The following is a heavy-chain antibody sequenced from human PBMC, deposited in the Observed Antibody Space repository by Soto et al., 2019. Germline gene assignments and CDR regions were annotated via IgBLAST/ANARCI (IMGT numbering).Heavy chain of an antibody. Sequence: QLQLQESGPGLVKPSETLSLTCTVSGGSISSSSYYWGWIRQPPGKGLEWIGSIYYSGSTYYNPSLKSRVTLSVDTSKNQFSLKLSSVTAAVTAVYYCAKGGSGSYSNAFDIWGQGTMVTVSS. V-gene: IGHV4-39*01. CDR2: IYYSGST. CDR1: GGSISSSSYY. CDR3: AKGGSGSYSNAFDI. J-gene: IGHJ3*02. D-gene: IGHD3-10*01.